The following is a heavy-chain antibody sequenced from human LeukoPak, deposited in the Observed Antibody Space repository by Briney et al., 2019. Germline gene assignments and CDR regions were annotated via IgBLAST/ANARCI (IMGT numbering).Heavy chain of an antibody. V-gene: IGHV4-31*03. J-gene: IGHJ5*02. CDR1: GGSISSGGYY. Sequence: SETLSLTCTVSGGSISSGGYYWSWIRQHPGTGLEWIGYIYYSGSTYYNPSLKSRVTISVDTSKNQFSLKLSSVTAADTAVYYCARESYGYCSGGSCDVLQNWFDPWGQGTLVTVSS. CDR2: IYYSGST. D-gene: IGHD2-15*01. CDR3: ARESYGYCSGGSCDVLQNWFDP.